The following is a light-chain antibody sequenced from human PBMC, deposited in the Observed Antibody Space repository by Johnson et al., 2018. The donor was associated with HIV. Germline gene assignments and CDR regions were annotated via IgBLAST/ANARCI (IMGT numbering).Light chain of an antibody. CDR2: RNN. CDR3: GTWDSSLSAPYV. Sequence: QSVLTQPPSASGTPGQRVTISCSGSSSNIGSNTVNWYQQLPGTAPKLLIYRNNQRPSGVPDRFSGSKSGTSASLATSGLQAEDEADYYCGTWDSSLSAPYVFGTGTKVTVL. CDR1: SSNIGSNT. J-gene: IGLJ1*01. V-gene: IGLV1-44*01.